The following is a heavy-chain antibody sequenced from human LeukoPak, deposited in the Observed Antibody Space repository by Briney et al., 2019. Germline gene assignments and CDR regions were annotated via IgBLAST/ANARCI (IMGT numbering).Heavy chain of an antibody. Sequence: PGGSLRLSCEGSGFPFDDYGMHWLRQAPGKGLQWVSHISWNSVSKNYADFVEGRFTVSRDHARNSLYLDMNGLRAEDTAFYYCVTEGDALAGPRWGQGTRVTVSS. CDR2: ISWNSVSK. D-gene: IGHD6-19*01. CDR1: GFPFDDYG. CDR3: VTEGDALAGPR. V-gene: IGHV3-9*01. J-gene: IGHJ1*01.